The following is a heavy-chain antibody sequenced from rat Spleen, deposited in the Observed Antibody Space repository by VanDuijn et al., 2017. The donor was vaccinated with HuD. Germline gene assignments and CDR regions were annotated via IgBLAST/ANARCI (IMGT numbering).Heavy chain of an antibody. CDR3: ARHKGDY. CDR2: ISYDGSST. CDR1: GFTFSNYG. V-gene: IGHV5-29*01. Sequence: EVQLVESGGGLVQPGRSLKLSCAASGFTFSNYGMAWVRQAPTKGLEWVATISYDGSSTYYRDSVKGRFTISRDNAKSNLYLQMDSLRSEDTATYYCARHKGDYWGQGVMVTVSS. J-gene: IGHJ2*01.